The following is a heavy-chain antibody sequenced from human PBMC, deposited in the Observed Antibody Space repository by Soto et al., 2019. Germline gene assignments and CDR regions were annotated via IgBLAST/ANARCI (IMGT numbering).Heavy chain of an antibody. J-gene: IGHJ4*02. Sequence: PGGSLRLSCAASGFTFSSYAMSWVRQAPGKGLEWVSAISGSGGSTYYADSVKGRFTISRDNSKNTLYLQMNSLRAEDTAVYYCAKDKEMVAALNVYYFDYWGQGTLVTVSS. V-gene: IGHV3-23*01. CDR2: ISGSGGST. CDR3: AKDKEMVAALNVYYFDY. CDR1: GFTFSSYA. D-gene: IGHD6-6*01.